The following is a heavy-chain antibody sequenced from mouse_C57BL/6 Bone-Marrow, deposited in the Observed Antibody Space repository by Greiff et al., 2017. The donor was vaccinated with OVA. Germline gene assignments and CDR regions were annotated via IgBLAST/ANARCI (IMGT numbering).Heavy chain of an antibody. CDR2: INPGSGGT. J-gene: IGHJ3*01. CDR3: ARGRDGYYRFAY. Sequence: VQLQQSGAELVRPGTSVKVSCKASGYAFTNYLIEWVKQRPGQGLEWIGVINPGSGGTNYNEKFMGKATLTADKSSSTAYMQLSSLTSEDSAVDFCARGRDGYYRFAYWGQGTLVTVSA. CDR1: GYAFTNYL. V-gene: IGHV1-54*01. D-gene: IGHD2-3*01.